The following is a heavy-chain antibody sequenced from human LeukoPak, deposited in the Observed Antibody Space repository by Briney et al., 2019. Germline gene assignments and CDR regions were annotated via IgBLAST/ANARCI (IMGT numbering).Heavy chain of an antibody. CDR2: IYSGGST. CDR1: GFTVSSNH. Sequence: PGGSLRLSCAASGFTVSSNHMSWVRQAPGKGLEWVSVIYSGGSTYYADSVKGRFTISRDNSKNTLYLQMNSLRAEDTAVYYCARDGSYYYGSGSYRYYFDYWGQGTLVTVSS. J-gene: IGHJ4*02. CDR3: ARDGSYYYGSGSYRYYFDY. D-gene: IGHD3-10*01. V-gene: IGHV3-53*01.